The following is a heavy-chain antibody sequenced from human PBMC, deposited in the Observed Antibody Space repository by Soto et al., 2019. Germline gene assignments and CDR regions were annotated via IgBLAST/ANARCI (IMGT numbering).Heavy chain of an antibody. D-gene: IGHD6-19*01. V-gene: IGHV1-18*01. CDR3: ALYGCGWYDDLFYS. Sequence: DASVKVSCKASGYTFTSYGISWVRQAPGQGLEWMGWISAYNGNTNYAQKLQGRVTMTTDTSTSTAYMELRSLRSDDTAVYYCALYGCGWYDDLFYSCGQGTMVIGSS. J-gene: IGHJ5*01. CDR2: ISAYNGNT. CDR1: GYTFTSYG.